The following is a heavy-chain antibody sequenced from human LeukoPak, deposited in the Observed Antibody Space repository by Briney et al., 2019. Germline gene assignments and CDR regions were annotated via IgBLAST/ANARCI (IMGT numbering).Heavy chain of an antibody. CDR1: GFTFSAYG. D-gene: IGHD3-16*01. Sequence: PGGSLRLPCAASGFTFSAYGMHWVRQAPGKGLEWVAFIRYDGSNKYYADSVKGRFTISRDNSKNTLYLQMNSLRAEDTAVYYCAKDVWLVGLPTPSRWFDPWGQGTLVTVSS. CDR2: IRYDGSNK. J-gene: IGHJ5*02. V-gene: IGHV3-30*02. CDR3: AKDVWLVGLPTPSRWFDP.